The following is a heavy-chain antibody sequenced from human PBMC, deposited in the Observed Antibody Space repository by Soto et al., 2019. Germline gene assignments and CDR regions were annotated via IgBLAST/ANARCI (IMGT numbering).Heavy chain of an antibody. CDR3: ARPLSPGGGYDAFDI. Sequence: EVQLVQSGAEVKKPGESLKISCKGSGYSFTSYWIGWVRQMPGKGLECMGIIYPGDSDTRYSPSFQGQVTISADKSSSPAYLQWSSLKASDTPMYYCARPLSPGGGYDAFDIWGQGTMVTVSS. J-gene: IGHJ3*02. CDR1: GYSFTSYW. CDR2: IYPGDSDT. D-gene: IGHD2-15*01. V-gene: IGHV5-51*03.